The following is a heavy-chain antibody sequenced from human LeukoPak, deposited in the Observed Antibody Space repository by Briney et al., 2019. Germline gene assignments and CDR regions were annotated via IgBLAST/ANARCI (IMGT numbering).Heavy chain of an antibody. CDR3: ARGLTNRYSSPGGFNY. J-gene: IGHJ4*02. CDR1: GYTFTSYD. D-gene: IGHD6-13*01. Sequence: VASVKVSCKASGYTFTSYDINWVRQATGQGLEWMGWMNPNSGNTGYAQKFQGRVTITRNTSISTAYMELSSLRSEDTAVYYCARGLTNRYSSPGGFNYWGQGTLVTVSS. CDR2: MNPNSGNT. V-gene: IGHV1-8*03.